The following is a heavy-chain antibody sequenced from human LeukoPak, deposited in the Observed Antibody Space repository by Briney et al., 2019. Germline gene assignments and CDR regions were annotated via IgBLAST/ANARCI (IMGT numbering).Heavy chain of an antibody. CDR1: GFTFRNHA. CDR2: ISGDSTDI. D-gene: IGHD3-22*01. J-gene: IGHJ4*02. CDR3: ARRGYYDSSGYDY. V-gene: IGHV3-21*01. Sequence: PGGSLRLSCAASGFTFRNHAMNWVRQAPGKGLEWVSSISGDSTDIYYADSVKGRFTISRDNAKNSLYLQINSLRAEDTAIYYCARRGYYDSSGYDYWGQGTLVTVSS.